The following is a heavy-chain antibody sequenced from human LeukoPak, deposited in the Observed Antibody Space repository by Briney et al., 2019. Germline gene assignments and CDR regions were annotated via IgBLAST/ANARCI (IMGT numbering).Heavy chain of an antibody. Sequence: ASVKVSCKASGYTFTSYDINWVRQATGQGLEWMGWMNPNSGNTGYAQKFQGRVTTTRDTSISTAYMELSRLRSDDTAVYYCARDYDFWSGYTPIDYWGQGALVTVSS. CDR3: ARDYDFWSGYTPIDY. J-gene: IGHJ4*02. D-gene: IGHD3-3*01. CDR2: MNPNSGNT. V-gene: IGHV1-8*02. CDR1: GYTFTSYD.